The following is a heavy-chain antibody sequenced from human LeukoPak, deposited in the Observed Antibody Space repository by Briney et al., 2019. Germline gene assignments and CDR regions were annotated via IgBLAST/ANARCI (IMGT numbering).Heavy chain of an antibody. CDR3: ARDPCGMLVVEVAGFDY. Sequence: GGSLRLSCAASGLTFSTYSMNWVRQAPGKGLEWVSSISSSSSYIYYADSVKGRFTISRDNAKNSLYLQMNSLRGEDTAVYYCARDPCGMLVVEVAGFDYWGRGTLVTVSS. V-gene: IGHV3-21*01. D-gene: IGHD6-19*01. J-gene: IGHJ4*02. CDR2: ISSSSSYI. CDR1: GLTFSTYS.